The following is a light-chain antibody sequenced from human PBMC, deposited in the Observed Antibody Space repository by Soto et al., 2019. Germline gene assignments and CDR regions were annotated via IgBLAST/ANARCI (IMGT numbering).Light chain of an antibody. V-gene: IGKV3-15*01. CDR2: GAS. Sequence: EIVMTQSPATLSVSPGERATLSCRASHSVSSNLAWYQQKPGQAPRLLIYGASSRATGIPARFSGSGSGTEFTLTISSLLSEDFAVYYCQQYNNWPPWTFGQGTKVDI. CDR1: HSVSSN. J-gene: IGKJ1*01. CDR3: QQYNNWPPWT.